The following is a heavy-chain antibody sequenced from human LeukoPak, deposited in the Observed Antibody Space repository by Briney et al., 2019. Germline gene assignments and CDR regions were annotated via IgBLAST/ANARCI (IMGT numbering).Heavy chain of an antibody. Sequence: SETLSLTCTVSGGSISSSSCYWGWIRQPPGKGLEWIGSIYYSGSTYYNPSLKSRVTISVDTSKNQFSLKLSSVTAADTAVYYCASPGYGGNSGVIDYWGQGTLVTVSS. J-gene: IGHJ4*02. CDR2: IYYSGST. V-gene: IGHV4-39*01. CDR3: ASPGYGGNSGVIDY. D-gene: IGHD4-23*01. CDR1: GGSISSSSCY.